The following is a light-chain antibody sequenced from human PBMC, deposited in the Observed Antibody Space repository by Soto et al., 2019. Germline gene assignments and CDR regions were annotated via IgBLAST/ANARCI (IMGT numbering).Light chain of an antibody. Sequence: QSVLTQPPSVSGAPGQRVTISCTGSSSNIGAGYDVHWYQRLPGTAPKVLIYGNNNRPSGVPDRFSGSKSGTSASLAITGLKAEDEADYSCQSYDSSLSGSYVFGTGTKLTVL. J-gene: IGLJ1*01. CDR3: QSYDSSLSGSYV. CDR2: GNN. CDR1: SSNIGAGYD. V-gene: IGLV1-40*01.